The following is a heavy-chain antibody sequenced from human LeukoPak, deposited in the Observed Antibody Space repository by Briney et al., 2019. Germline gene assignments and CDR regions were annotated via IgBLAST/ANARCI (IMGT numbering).Heavy chain of an antibody. CDR2: ISSSSSYI. D-gene: IGHD3-22*01. CDR1: GFTFSSYA. V-gene: IGHV3-21*01. CDR3: ARDHKNYYDSSGYYYGPSDY. J-gene: IGHJ4*02. Sequence: GGSLRLSCAASGFTFSSYAMSWVRQAPGKGLEWVSSISSSSSYIYYADSVKGRFTISRDNAKNSLYLQMNSLRAEDTAVYYCARDHKNYYDSSGYYYGPSDYWGQGTLVTVSS.